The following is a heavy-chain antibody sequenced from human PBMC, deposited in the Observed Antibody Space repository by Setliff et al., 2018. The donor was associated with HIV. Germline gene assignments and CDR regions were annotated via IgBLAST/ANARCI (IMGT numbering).Heavy chain of an antibody. Sequence: PSETLSLTCTVSGGSISSGSYYWSWIRQPAGKGLEWIGRIYTSGRTNYNPSLKSRVTISIDMSKNQFSLRLSSVTAADTAVYYCARADSSDFPERFKWFDPWGQGTLVTSPQ. CDR2: IYTSGRT. J-gene: IGHJ5*02. CDR3: ARADSSDFPERFKWFDP. V-gene: IGHV4-61*02. D-gene: IGHD3-22*01. CDR1: GGSISSGSYY.